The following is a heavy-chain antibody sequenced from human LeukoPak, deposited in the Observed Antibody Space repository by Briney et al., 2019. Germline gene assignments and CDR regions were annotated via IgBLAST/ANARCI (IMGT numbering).Heavy chain of an antibody. CDR1: GFTFSSYG. V-gene: IGHV3-30*02. J-gene: IGHJ4*02. CDR3: AKDRWAFAHCSGGSCPFHY. CDR2: IRYDGSNK. D-gene: IGHD2-15*01. Sequence: GGSLRLSCAASGFTFSSYGMHWVRQAPGKGLEWVAFIRYDGSNKYYADSVKGRFTISRDNSKNTLCLQMNSLRAEDTAVYYCAKDRWAFAHCSGGSCPFHYWGQGTLVTVSS.